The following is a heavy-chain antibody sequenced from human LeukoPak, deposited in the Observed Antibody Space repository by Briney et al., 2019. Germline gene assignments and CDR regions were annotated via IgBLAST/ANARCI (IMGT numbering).Heavy chain of an antibody. D-gene: IGHD3-10*01. CDR3: ARRRSRGNWFDP. V-gene: IGHV4-39*01. Sequence: SETLSLTCAVSGGSISSSSYFWGWIRQPPGKGLEWIGTLYYSGSTYYNPSLKSRVTISVDTSKNQSSLKLTSVTAADTAVYYCARRRSRGNWFDPWGQGTLVTVSS. CDR2: LYYSGST. CDR1: GGSISSSSYF. J-gene: IGHJ5*02.